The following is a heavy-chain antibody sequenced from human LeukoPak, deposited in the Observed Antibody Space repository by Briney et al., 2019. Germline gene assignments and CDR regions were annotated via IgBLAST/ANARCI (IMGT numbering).Heavy chain of an antibody. Sequence: PSETLSLTCTVSGGSISSSSAYWGWIRQPPGKGLEWIGSIYYSKNTYYNPSLKSRVTISADTSKNQFSLTLGTVSATDTAVYYCVSPRRFSYGYFDYWGQGTLVTVSS. J-gene: IGHJ4*02. CDR3: VSPRRFSYGYFDY. V-gene: IGHV4-39*01. CDR1: GGSISSSSAY. D-gene: IGHD5-18*01. CDR2: IYYSKNT.